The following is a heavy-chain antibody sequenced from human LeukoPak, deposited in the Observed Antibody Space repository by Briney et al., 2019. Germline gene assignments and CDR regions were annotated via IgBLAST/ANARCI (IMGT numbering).Heavy chain of an antibody. CDR2: ISYDGSNK. Sequence: LVNSGGGVVQPGRSLRLSCAASGFTFSTYTMHWVRQAPGKGLEWVADISYDGSNKYYVDSVEGRFTISRDNSRNTLYLQMNSLRAEDTAVYYCAKAEWVSGHGMDVWGQGTTVTVSS. V-gene: IGHV3-30*18. CDR3: AKAEWVSGHGMDV. D-gene: IGHD1-26*01. J-gene: IGHJ6*02. CDR1: GFTFSTYT.